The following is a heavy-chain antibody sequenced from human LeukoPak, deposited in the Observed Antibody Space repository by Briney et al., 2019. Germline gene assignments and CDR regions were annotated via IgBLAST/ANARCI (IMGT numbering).Heavy chain of an antibody. CDR3: ARGPRAFDI. Sequence: PGGSLGLSCAASGFTFSSYAMSWVRQAPGKGLEWVSVIYSGGSTYYADFVKGRFTISRDNSKNTLYLQMNSLRAEDTAVYYCARGPRAFDIWGQGTMVTVSS. V-gene: IGHV3-66*01. J-gene: IGHJ3*02. CDR1: GFTFSSYA. CDR2: IYSGGST.